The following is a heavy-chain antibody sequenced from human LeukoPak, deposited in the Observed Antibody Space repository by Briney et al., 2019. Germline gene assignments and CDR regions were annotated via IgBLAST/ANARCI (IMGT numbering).Heavy chain of an antibody. D-gene: IGHD6-19*01. J-gene: IGHJ2*01. CDR1: GFTFSSYA. CDR2: ISHDGSNK. V-gene: IGHV3-30*04. Sequence: GGSLRLSCAAPGFTFSSYAMHWVRQAPGKGLEWVAVISHDGSNKYYADSVKGRFTISRDNSKNTLYLQMNSLRAEDTAVYYCAVAGLSYWYFDLWGRGTLVTVSS. CDR3: AVAGLSYWYFDL.